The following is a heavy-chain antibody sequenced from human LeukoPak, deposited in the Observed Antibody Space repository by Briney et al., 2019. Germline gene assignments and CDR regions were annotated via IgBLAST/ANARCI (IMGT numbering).Heavy chain of an antibody. CDR2: ISYDGSNK. J-gene: IGHJ4*02. Sequence: GGSLRLSCAASGFTFSSYGVHWVRQAPGKGLEWVAVISYDGSNKYYADSVKGRFTISRGNSKNTLYLQMNSLRAVDTAVYYCARGPYGSGSTIDYWGQGTLVTVSS. V-gene: IGHV3-30*03. D-gene: IGHD3-10*01. CDR3: ARGPYGSGSTIDY. CDR1: GFTFSSYG.